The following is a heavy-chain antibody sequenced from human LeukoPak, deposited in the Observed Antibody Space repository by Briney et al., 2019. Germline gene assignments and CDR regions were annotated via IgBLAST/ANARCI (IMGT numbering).Heavy chain of an antibody. Sequence: ASVKVSCKVSGYTLTELSMHWVQQAPGKGLEWMGGFDPEDGETIYAQKFQGRVTMTEDTSTDTAYMELSSLRSDDTAVYYCARAAPFFEYSSSSDYYYYMDVWGKGTTVTVSS. CDR1: GYTLTELS. CDR3: ARAAPFFEYSSSSDYYYYMDV. D-gene: IGHD6-6*01. J-gene: IGHJ6*03. V-gene: IGHV1-24*01. CDR2: FDPEDGET.